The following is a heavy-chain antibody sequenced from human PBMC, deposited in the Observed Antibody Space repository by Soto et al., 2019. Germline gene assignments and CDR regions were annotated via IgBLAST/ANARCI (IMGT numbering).Heavy chain of an antibody. D-gene: IGHD3-3*01. CDR3: AGGITIFGVAIPHYYGMDV. J-gene: IGHJ6*02. CDR2: IYYSGST. Sequence: QVQLQESGPGLVKPSETLSLTCTVSGGSISSYYWSWIRQPPGKGLEWIGYIYYSGSTNYNPSLKIRVPISVDPSKNQFSLKLSSVTAADTAVYFCAGGITIFGVAIPHYYGMDVWGQGTTVTVSS. CDR1: GGSISSYY. V-gene: IGHV4-59*01.